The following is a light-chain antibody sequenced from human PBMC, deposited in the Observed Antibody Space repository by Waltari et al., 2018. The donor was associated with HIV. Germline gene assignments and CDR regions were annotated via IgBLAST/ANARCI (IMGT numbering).Light chain of an antibody. CDR1: QSVSSN. J-gene: IGKJ1*01. CDR2: GAS. CDR3: QQYNNWPQT. V-gene: IGKV3-15*01. Sequence: ETMMTQYPATLSVSQGDRATLSCRASQSVSSNLAWYQQKPGQAPRLLIYGASTRATAIPARVSGSGSGTDFTLTISSLQSEDIAIYYCQQYNNWPQTFGQGTKVEIK.